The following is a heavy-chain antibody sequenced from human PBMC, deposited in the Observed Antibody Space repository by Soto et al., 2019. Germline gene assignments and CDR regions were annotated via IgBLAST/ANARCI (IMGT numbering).Heavy chain of an antibody. D-gene: IGHD6-19*01. V-gene: IGHV1-18*04. Sequence: QVQLVQSGGEVKKPGASVKVSCKTSGYTFSNYDFSWVRQAPGQGLEWMGWVSNKNGVTNYAEKLRDRLTMSTDTSTNTIYMELRSLRSDDTAVYFCARERLNTGWYGFDYWGQGTQVTVSS. CDR1: GYTFSNYD. CDR2: VSNKNGVT. J-gene: IGHJ4*02. CDR3: ARERLNTGWYGFDY.